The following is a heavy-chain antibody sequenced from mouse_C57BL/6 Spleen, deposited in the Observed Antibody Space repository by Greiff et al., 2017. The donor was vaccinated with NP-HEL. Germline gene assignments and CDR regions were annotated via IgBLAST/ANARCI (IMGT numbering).Heavy chain of an antibody. D-gene: IGHD1-1*01. J-gene: IGHJ2*01. CDR2: INPNNGGT. CDR3: ARAPNYYGSSGGYFDY. CDR1: GYTFTDYY. V-gene: IGHV1-26*01. Sequence: EVQLQQSGPELVKPWASVKISCKASGYTFTDYYMNWVKQSHGKSLEWIGDINPNNGGTSYNQKFKGKATLTVDKSSSTAYMELRSLTSEDSAVYDGARAPNYYGSSGGYFDYWGQGTTLTVSS.